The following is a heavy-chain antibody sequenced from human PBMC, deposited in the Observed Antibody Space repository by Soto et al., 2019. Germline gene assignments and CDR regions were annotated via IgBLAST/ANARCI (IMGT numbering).Heavy chain of an antibody. CDR3: ARPAPYASWCDYTAHYYYYAMDV. Sequence: QTLSLTWAISGDSVSRNSAAWSWIRQSPSRGLEWLGRTYYRSKWFNDYAVSVKSRITINPDTSNKHFSLQLNSVTPEDTAMYYCARPAPYASWCDYTAHYYYYAMDVWGQETTVTESS. J-gene: IGHJ6*02. V-gene: IGHV6-1*01. CDR1: GDSVSRNSAA. CDR2: TYYRSKWFN. D-gene: IGHD3-3*01.